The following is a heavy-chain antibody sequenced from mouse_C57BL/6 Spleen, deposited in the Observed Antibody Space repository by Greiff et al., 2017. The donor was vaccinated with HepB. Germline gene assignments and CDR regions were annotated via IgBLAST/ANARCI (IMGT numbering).Heavy chain of an antibody. CDR1: GYSITSGYY. V-gene: IGHV3-6*01. D-gene: IGHD2-3*01. CDR3: ARENDGYYGYYFDY. J-gene: IGHJ2*01. CDR2: ISYDGSN. Sequence: VQLKESGPGLVKPSQSLSLTCSVTGYSITSGYYWNWIRQFPGNKLEWMGYISYDGSNNYNPSLKNRISITRDTSKNQFFLKLNSVTTEDTATYYCARENDGYYGYYFDYWGQGTTLTVSS.